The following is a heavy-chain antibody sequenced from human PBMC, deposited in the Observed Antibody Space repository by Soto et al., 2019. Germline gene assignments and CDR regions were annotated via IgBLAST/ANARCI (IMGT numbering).Heavy chain of an antibody. J-gene: IGHJ6*02. V-gene: IGHV1-69*01. CDR2: IIPIFGTA. CDR3: ARVGGDDYVWVSYRSRDYYGMDV. CDR1: GGTFSSYA. Sequence: QVQLVQSGAEVKKPGSSVKVSCKASGGTFSSYAISWVRQAPGQGLEWMGGIIPIFGTANYAQKFQGRVTITADESTSTGYMELSSVRAEDTAVYYCARVGGDDYVWVSYRSRDYYGMDVWGQGTTVTVSS. D-gene: IGHD3-16*02.